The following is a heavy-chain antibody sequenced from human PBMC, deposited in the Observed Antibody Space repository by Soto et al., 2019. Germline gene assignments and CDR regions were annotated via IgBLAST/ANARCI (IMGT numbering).Heavy chain of an antibody. J-gene: IGHJ4*02. CDR3: APTYCSGGSCYHPY. Sequence: GSLRLSCAASGFTFSSYWMSWVRQAPGKGLEWVANIKQDGSEKYYVDSVKGRFTISRDNAKNSLYLQMNSLRAEDTAVYYCAPTYCSGGSCYHPYWGQGTLVTVSA. V-gene: IGHV3-7*01. CDR1: GFTFSSYW. D-gene: IGHD2-15*01. CDR2: IKQDGSEK.